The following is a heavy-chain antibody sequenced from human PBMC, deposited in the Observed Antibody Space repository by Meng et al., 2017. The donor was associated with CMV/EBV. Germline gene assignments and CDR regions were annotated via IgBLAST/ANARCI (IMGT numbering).Heavy chain of an antibody. CDR1: GGSISSYY. Sequence: SETLSLTCTVSGGSISSYYWSWIRQPPGKGLEWIGYIYYSGSTNYNPSLKSRVTISVDTSKNQSSLKLSSVTAADTAVYYCARAYQRPYGMDVWGQGTTVTVSS. D-gene: IGHD5-24*01. V-gene: IGHV4-59*01. CDR3: ARAYQRPYGMDV. J-gene: IGHJ6*02. CDR2: IYYSGST.